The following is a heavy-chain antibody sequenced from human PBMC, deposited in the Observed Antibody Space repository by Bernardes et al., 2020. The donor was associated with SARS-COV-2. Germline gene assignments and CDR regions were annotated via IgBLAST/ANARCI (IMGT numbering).Heavy chain of an antibody. CDR1: GGTFNNFA. J-gene: IGHJ6*02. V-gene: IGHV1-69*13. Sequence: SVKVSCKASGGTFNNFALNWVRQAPGQGLEWMGGIIPSFGVGKNAQKFQGRVTITADESTNTAYMELTGLTSEDTALYYCTRDSLKDLGKLTDHIGGRDGVDVWGQGTAVTVSS. CDR3: TRDSLKDLGKLTDHIGGRDGVDV. CDR2: IIPSFGVG. D-gene: IGHD2-21*01.